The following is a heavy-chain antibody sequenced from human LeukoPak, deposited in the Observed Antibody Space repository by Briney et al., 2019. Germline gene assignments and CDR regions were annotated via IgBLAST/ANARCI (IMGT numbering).Heavy chain of an antibody. CDR3: ARVDCSSTSCPYYYYYYYMDV. Sequence: AGGSLRLSCAASGFTVKDNFMSWVRQAPGKGLEWVSVLYSGGATYYADSVKGRFTISRDNAKNSLYLQMNSLRAEDTAVYYCARVDCSSTSCPYYYYYYYMDVWGKGTTVTVSS. CDR1: GFTVKDNF. CDR2: LYSGGAT. D-gene: IGHD2-2*01. V-gene: IGHV3-66*01. J-gene: IGHJ6*03.